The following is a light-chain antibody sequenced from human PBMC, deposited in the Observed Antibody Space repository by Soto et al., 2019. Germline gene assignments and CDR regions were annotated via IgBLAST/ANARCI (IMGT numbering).Light chain of an antibody. CDR3: SSYTSSSTLGVV. J-gene: IGLJ2*01. Sequence: QSALTQPASVSVSPGQSITISCTGTSSDVGGYSYVSWYQQHPGKAPKLRIYEVSNRPSGVSNRFSGSKSGNTASLTISGLQAEDEADYYCSSYTSSSTLGVVFGGGTKLTVL. CDR1: SSDVGGYSY. V-gene: IGLV2-14*01. CDR2: EVS.